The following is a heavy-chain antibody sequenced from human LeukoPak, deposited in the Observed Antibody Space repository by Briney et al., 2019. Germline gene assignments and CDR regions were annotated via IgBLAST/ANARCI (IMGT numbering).Heavy chain of an antibody. CDR2: ISAYNGNT. J-gene: IGHJ3*02. V-gene: IGHV1-18*01. Sequence: ASVKVSFKASGYAFTSYGISWVRQAPGQGLEWMGWISAYNGNTNYAQKLQGRVTMTTDTSTSTAYMELRSLRSDDTAVYYCVHIAQSHAFDIWGQGAMVTVSS. CDR3: VHIAQSHAFDI. CDR1: GYAFTSYG. D-gene: IGHD6-13*01.